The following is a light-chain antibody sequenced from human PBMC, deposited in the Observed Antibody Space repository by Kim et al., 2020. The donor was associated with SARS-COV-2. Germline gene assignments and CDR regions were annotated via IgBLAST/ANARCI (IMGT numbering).Light chain of an antibody. CDR1: SSDVGGDKY. CDR3: ISYTSSSTVV. J-gene: IGLJ2*01. Sequence: GQSITVSCTGTSSDVGGDKYVSWYQQHPGKAPKLMIYDVSKRPSGVSKRFSGSKSGNTASLTISGLQTEDEADYYCISYTSSSTVVFGGGTKLTVL. V-gene: IGLV2-14*04. CDR2: DVS.